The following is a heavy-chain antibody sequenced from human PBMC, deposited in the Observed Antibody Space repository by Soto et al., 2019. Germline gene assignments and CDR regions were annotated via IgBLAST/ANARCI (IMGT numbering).Heavy chain of an antibody. D-gene: IGHD6-13*01. Sequence: QVQLVQSGAEVKKPGASVKVSCKASGYTFTNYGISWVRQAPGQGLEWMGWINAYNGNTKSAQKLLGRVTLTTDTSTSTAYMELRSLRSDDTAVYYCARDAAAGLNDCWGQGTLVTVSS. CDR3: ARDAAAGLNDC. J-gene: IGHJ4*02. CDR2: INAYNGNT. CDR1: GYTFTNYG. V-gene: IGHV1-18*01.